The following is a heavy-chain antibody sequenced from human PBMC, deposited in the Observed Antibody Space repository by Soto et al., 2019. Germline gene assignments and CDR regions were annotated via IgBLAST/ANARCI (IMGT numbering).Heavy chain of an antibody. J-gene: IGHJ5*02. CDR1: GFSFRMYG. CDR2: ISGGDDRT. V-gene: IGHV3-23*01. D-gene: IGHD3-3*01. CDR3: AKDIYDSNWYDH. Sequence: PGGSLRLSCAASGFSFRMYGMSWVRQAPGKGLEWVSGISGGDDRTHYADSVKGRFTISRDSSKSTLYLQMSSLRVEDTAIYYCAKDIYDSNWYDHWGQETLVTVSS.